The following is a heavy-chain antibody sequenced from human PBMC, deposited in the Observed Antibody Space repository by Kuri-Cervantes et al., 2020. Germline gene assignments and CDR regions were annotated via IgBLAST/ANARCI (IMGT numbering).Heavy chain of an antibody. D-gene: IGHD3-3*01. Sequence: GGSLTLSCAASGFTFSSYAMSWVRQAPGKGLEWVSAISGSGGSTYYADSVKGRFTISRDNSKNTLNLQMNSLRAEDTAVYYCAKGSRITTHYYYYYGMDVWGQGTTVTVSS. CDR3: AKGSRITTHYYYYYGMDV. J-gene: IGHJ6*02. CDR2: ISGSGGST. CDR1: GFTFSSYA. V-gene: IGHV3-23*01.